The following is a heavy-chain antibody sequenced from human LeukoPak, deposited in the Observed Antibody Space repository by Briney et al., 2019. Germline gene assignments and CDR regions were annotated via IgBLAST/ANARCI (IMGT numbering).Heavy chain of an antibody. D-gene: IGHD1-1*01. CDR3: ARGNDGLDY. Sequence: PSETLSLTCTVSGGSISSSSYYWGWIRQPPGKGLEWIGSIYYSGSTYYNPSLKSRVTISVDTSKNQFSLKLSSVTAADTAVYYCARGNDGLDYWGQGTLVTVSS. CDR2: IYYSGST. V-gene: IGHV4-39*07. CDR1: GGSISSSSYY. J-gene: IGHJ4*02.